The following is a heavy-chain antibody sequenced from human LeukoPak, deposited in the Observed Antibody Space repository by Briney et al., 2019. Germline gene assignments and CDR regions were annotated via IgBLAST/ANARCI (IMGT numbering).Heavy chain of an antibody. CDR2: ISWNSGSI. CDR1: GFTFDDYA. CDR3: AKAVSYYDYVWGSYRYTLFGNAFDI. Sequence: GRSLRLSCAASGFTFDDYAMHWVRQAPGKGLEWVSGISWNSGSIGYADSVKGRFTISRDNAKNSLYLQMNSLRAEDMALYYCAKAVSYYDYVWGSYRYTLFGNAFDIWGQGTMVTVSS. V-gene: IGHV3-9*03. J-gene: IGHJ3*02. D-gene: IGHD3-16*02.